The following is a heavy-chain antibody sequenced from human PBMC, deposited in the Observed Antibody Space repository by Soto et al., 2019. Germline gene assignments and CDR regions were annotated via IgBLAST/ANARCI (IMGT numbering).Heavy chain of an antibody. J-gene: IGHJ4*02. V-gene: IGHV4-34*01. D-gene: IGHD3-3*01. Sequence: SETLSLTCAVYGGSFSGYYWSWIRQPPGKGLEWIGEINHSGSTNYNPSLKSRVTISVDTSKNQFSLKLSPVTAADTAVYYCASYDFWSGYYSNWGQGTLVTVSS. CDR2: INHSGST. CDR3: ASYDFWSGYYSN. CDR1: GGSFSGYY.